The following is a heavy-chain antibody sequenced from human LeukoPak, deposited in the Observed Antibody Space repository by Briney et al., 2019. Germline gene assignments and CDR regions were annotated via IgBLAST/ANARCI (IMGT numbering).Heavy chain of an antibody. J-gene: IGHJ6*03. CDR2: INPNSGGT. V-gene: IGHV1-2*02. CDR3: AREEVTMVRGAMDV. D-gene: IGHD3-10*01. Sequence: ASVKVSCKASGYTFTSYYMHWVRQAPGQGLEWMGWINPNSGGTNYAQKFQGRVTMTRDTSISTAYMELSRLRSDDTAVYYCAREEVTMVRGAMDVWGKGTTVTVSS. CDR1: GYTFTSYY.